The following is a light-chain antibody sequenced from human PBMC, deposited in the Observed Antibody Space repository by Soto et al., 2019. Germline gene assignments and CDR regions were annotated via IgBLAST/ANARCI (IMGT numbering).Light chain of an antibody. CDR1: QSISSY. J-gene: IGKJ1*01. Sequence: DIQMTQSPSTLSASVGDRVTITCRASQSISSYLNWYQQKPGKAPELLIYAASTLQSGVPSRFSGSGSGTEFPLTISSLQPDDFATYYCQQYNSYSTFGQGTKVDIK. CDR3: QQYNSYST. CDR2: AAS. V-gene: IGKV1-5*01.